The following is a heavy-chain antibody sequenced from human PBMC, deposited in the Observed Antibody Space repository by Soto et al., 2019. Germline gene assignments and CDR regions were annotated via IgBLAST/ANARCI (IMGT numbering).Heavy chain of an antibody. CDR1: GFTFSSYA. J-gene: IGHJ6*02. CDR3: AKSGSYYYYYGMEV. Sequence: EVQLLESGGGLVQPGGSLRISCAASGFTFSSYAMSWVRQAPLTGLEWVSAISGSGGSTYYADSVKGRCTISRDNSKNTLYRQMNSLRAEDTAVYYCAKSGSYYYYYGMEVWGQGTTVTVSS. D-gene: IGHD1-26*01. V-gene: IGHV3-23*01. CDR2: ISGSGGST.